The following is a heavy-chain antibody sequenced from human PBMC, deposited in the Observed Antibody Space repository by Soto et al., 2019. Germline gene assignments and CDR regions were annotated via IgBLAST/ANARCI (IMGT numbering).Heavy chain of an antibody. CDR3: ASGYYYDSSGHPRRPIDI. Sequence: ASVKVSCKASGGTFSSYAISWVRQAPGQGLEWMGGIIPIFGTANYAQKFQGRVTITADESTSTAYMELSSLRSEDTAVYYCASGYYYDSSGHPRRPIDIWGQGTMVTVSS. CDR2: IIPIFGTA. CDR1: GGTFSSYA. V-gene: IGHV1-69*13. D-gene: IGHD3-22*01. J-gene: IGHJ3*02.